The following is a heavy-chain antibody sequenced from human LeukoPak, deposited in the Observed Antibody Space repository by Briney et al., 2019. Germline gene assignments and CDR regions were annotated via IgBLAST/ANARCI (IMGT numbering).Heavy chain of an antibody. J-gene: IGHJ4*02. D-gene: IGHD6-13*01. CDR1: GYTFTNYY. CDR2: ISPSSGST. Sequence: ASVKVSCKASGYTFTNYYMHWVRQAPGQGLEWMGIISPSSGSTTYAQKFQGRVTMTRDTSTSTVYMEVTSLKYEDTAVYYCARDGETITAGGNSIYFDYWGQGTLVTVSS. CDR3: ARDGETITAGGNSIYFDY. V-gene: IGHV1-46*01.